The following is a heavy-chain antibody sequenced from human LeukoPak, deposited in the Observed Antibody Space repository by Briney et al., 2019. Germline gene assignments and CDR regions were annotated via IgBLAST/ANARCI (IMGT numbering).Heavy chain of an antibody. D-gene: IGHD6-13*01. V-gene: IGHV4-59*10. CDR3: ARYGYSSSAFDY. J-gene: IGHJ4*02. Sequence: SETLSLTCTVSGGSISSYYWGWIRQPPGKGLEWIGRLYSSGSTNYNPSLKSRVSMSVDTSKNQFSLKLSSVTVADTAVYFCARYGYSSSAFDYWGQGTLVTVSS. CDR1: GGSISSYY. CDR2: LYSSGST.